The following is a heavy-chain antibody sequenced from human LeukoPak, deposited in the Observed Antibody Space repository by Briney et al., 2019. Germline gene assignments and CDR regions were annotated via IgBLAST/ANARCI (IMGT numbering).Heavy chain of an antibody. Sequence: ASVKVSCKASRGTFSSYAISWVRQAPGQGLEWMGGIIPIFGTANYAQKFQGRVTITTDESTSTAYMELSSLRSEDTAVYYCAREGEDGFQKWGAFDIWGQGTMVTVSS. V-gene: IGHV1-69*05. CDR1: RGTFSSYA. D-gene: IGHD5-24*01. CDR3: AREGEDGFQKWGAFDI. CDR2: IIPIFGTA. J-gene: IGHJ3*02.